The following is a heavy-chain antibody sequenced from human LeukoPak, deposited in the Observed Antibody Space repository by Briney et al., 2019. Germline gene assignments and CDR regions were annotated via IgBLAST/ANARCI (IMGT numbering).Heavy chain of an antibody. V-gene: IGHV3-7*03. Sequence: GGSLRLSCAASGFTFTTYWMAWVRQAPEKGLEWVANINGDGSRKNYLDSVKGRFTISRDNSKNSVYLQMNSLRAEDTAVYYCANSQLWLYYFDYWGQGTLVTVSS. CDR2: INGDGSRK. CDR3: ANSQLWLYYFDY. CDR1: GFTFTTYW. D-gene: IGHD5-18*01. J-gene: IGHJ4*02.